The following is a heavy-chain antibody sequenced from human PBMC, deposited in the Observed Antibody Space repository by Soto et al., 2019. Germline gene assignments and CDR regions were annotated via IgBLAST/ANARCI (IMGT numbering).Heavy chain of an antibody. CDR3: ARHQARGLVILSRPQVLHFDY. Sequence: PSETLSLTCTVSGGSISSSSYYWGWIRQPPGKGLEWIGSIYYSGSTYYNPSLKSRVTISVDTSKNQFSLKLSSVTAADTAVYYCARHQARGLVILSRPQVLHFDYWGQGTLVTVSS. V-gene: IGHV4-39*01. CDR2: IYYSGST. CDR1: GGSISSSSYY. D-gene: IGHD3-9*01. J-gene: IGHJ4*02.